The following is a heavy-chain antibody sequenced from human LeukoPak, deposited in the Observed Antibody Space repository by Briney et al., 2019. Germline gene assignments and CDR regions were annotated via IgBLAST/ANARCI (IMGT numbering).Heavy chain of an antibody. CDR3: ARGGLSRLLFDF. CDR2: ILYYGSAI. CDR1: GFPFRSYA. Sequence: PGRALRLSCSASGFPFRSYAMHWVRQPPGKGLEGVAVILYYGSAIYYADSVKGRFTISRDDSKNTLNLQMNSLRAEDTAVYFCARGGLSRLLFDFWGQGSLVTVSS. D-gene: IGHD3-3*02. J-gene: IGHJ4*02. V-gene: IGHV3-30-3*01.